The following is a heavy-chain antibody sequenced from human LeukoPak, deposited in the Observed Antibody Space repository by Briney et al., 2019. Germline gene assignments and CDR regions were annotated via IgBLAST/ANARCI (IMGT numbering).Heavy chain of an antibody. D-gene: IGHD3-22*01. CDR3: AKTYYYDSSGYYPYDAFDI. CDR2: ISGSGGGT. CDR1: GFTFSSYA. Sequence: PGGSLRLSCAASGFTFSSYAMSWVRQAPGKGLEWVSAISGSGGGTYYADSVKGRFTISRDNSKNTLYLQMNSLRAEDTAAYYCAKTYYYDSSGYYPYDAFDIWGQGTMVTVSS. J-gene: IGHJ3*02. V-gene: IGHV3-23*01.